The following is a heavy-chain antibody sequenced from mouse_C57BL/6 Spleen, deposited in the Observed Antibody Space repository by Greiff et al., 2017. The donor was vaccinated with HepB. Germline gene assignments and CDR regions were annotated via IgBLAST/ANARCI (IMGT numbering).Heavy chain of an antibody. J-gene: IGHJ2*01. CDR3: AREPSTDFDY. D-gene: IGHD4-1*02. V-gene: IGHV1-4*01. CDR1: GYTFTSYT. CDR2: INPSSGYT. Sequence: VKLMESGAELARPGASVKMSCKASGYTFTSYTMHWVKQRPGQGLEWIGYINPSSGYTKYNQKFKDKATLTADKSSSTAYMQLSSLTSEDSAVYYCAREPSTDFDYWGQGTTLTVSS.